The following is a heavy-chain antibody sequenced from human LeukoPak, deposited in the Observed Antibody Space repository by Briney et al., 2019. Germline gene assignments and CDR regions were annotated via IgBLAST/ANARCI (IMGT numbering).Heavy chain of an antibody. D-gene: IGHD6-13*01. J-gene: IGHJ4*02. CDR3: AKDSAAGVRRFDY. V-gene: IGHV3-9*01. CDR1: GFTFDDYA. Sequence: GRSLRLSCAASGFTFDDYAMHWVRQAPGKGLEWVSGISWNSGSIGYADSVKGRFTISRDNAKNSLYLQMNSLRAEDTALYYCAKDSAAGVRRFDYWGQGTLVTVSS. CDR2: ISWNSGSI.